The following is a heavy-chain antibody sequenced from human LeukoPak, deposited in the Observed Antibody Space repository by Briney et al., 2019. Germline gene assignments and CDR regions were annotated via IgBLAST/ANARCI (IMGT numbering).Heavy chain of an antibody. CDR3: AKDSVWD. D-gene: IGHD3-16*01. Sequence: PGGSLRLSCAASGFTFSSYAMHWVRQAPGKGLEWLSYITGGSSRATSYADSVKGRFTISRDNSKNTLYLQMNSLRAEDTAVYYCAKDSVWDWGQGTLVTVSS. CDR1: GFTFSSYA. J-gene: IGHJ4*02. CDR2: ITGGSSRAT. V-gene: IGHV3-NL1*01.